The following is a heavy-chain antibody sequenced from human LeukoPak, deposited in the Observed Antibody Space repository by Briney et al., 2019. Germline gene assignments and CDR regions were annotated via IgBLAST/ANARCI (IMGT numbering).Heavy chain of an antibody. Sequence: ASVKVSCKASGYTFTGYYMHWVRQAPGQGLEWMGWINPNSGGTIYAQKFQGRVTMTRDTSISTAYMELSSLRSDDTAVYYCARELRGIAAAALSPWGQGTLVTVSS. CDR2: INPNSGGT. V-gene: IGHV1-2*02. CDR3: ARELRGIAAAALSP. D-gene: IGHD6-13*01. CDR1: GYTFTGYY. J-gene: IGHJ5*02.